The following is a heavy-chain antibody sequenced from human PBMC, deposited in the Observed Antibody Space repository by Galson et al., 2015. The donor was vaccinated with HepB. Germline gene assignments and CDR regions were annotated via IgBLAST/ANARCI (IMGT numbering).Heavy chain of an antibody. CDR2: ISYDGSNK. V-gene: IGHV3-30*18. CDR3: AKGGTRGAFDI. CDR1: GFTFSSYA. J-gene: IGHJ3*02. D-gene: IGHD5-24*01. Sequence: SLRLSCAASGFTFSSYAMSWVRQAPGKGLEWVAVISYDGSNKYYADSVKGRFTISRDNSKNTLYLQMNSLRAEDTAVYYCAKGGTRGAFDIWGQGTMVTVSS.